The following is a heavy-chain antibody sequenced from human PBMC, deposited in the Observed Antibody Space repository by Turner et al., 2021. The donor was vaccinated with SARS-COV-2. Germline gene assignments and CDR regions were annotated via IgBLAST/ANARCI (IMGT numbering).Heavy chain of an antibody. Sequence: QLQLQESGPGLVRPSETLSLTCTVSGDSISSSNYYWGWIRQPPGKGLEWIASISYSGTTYYNPSLRSRVTISVDTSRNQFSLKLSSVTAADTAVYYCARLRPTQNFDYWGQGTLVTVSS. CDR3: ARLRPTQNFDY. J-gene: IGHJ4*02. CDR1: GDSISSSNYY. V-gene: IGHV4-39*01. D-gene: IGHD1-1*01. CDR2: ISYSGTT.